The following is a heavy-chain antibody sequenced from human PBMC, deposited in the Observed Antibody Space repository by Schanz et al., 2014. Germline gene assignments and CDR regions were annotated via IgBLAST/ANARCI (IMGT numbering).Heavy chain of an antibody. J-gene: IGHJ6*02. CDR2: ISLDGSNQ. Sequence: QVHLVESGGGVVQPGRSLRLSCAASGFTFSSYGMHWVRQAPGKGLEWVAIISLDGSNQYYADSVKGRFTISRDNSKNTRYLQMNSLRAEDTAVYDCATAEDASGSYGLPACGVWGQGTTVIVSS. CDR3: ATAEDASGSYGLPACGV. CDR1: GFTFSSYG. V-gene: IGHV3-30*03. D-gene: IGHD3-10*01.